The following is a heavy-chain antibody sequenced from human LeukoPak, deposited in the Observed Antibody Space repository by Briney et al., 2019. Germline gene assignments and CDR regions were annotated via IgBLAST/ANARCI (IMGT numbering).Heavy chain of an antibody. J-gene: IGHJ4*02. D-gene: IGHD6-19*01. CDR3: AKRLAMTGTYHFDY. V-gene: IGHV3-23*01. Sequence: PGGSLRLSCAASGFTFSNYGMNWVRQAPGKGLEWVSRISGTGGTTFYADSVKGRFTISRDNSKNTLYLQMNSLRAEDTAVYCCAKRLAMTGTYHFDYWGQGTLVTVSS. CDR1: GFTFSNYG. CDR2: ISGTGGTT.